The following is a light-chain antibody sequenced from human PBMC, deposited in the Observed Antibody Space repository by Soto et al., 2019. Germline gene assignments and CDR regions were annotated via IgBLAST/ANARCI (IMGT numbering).Light chain of an antibody. CDR3: CSNAVGSTYV. CDR1: STDVGSHKL. J-gene: IGLJ1*01. CDR2: EAY. Sequence: SALTQPASVSGSPGQSITISCTGTSTDVGSHKLVSWYQQYPGNAPKLIIFEAYKRPSGVSNRFSGSKSGSTASLTISGLQAEDESDYYCCSNAVGSTYVFGTGTKVTVL. V-gene: IGLV2-23*01.